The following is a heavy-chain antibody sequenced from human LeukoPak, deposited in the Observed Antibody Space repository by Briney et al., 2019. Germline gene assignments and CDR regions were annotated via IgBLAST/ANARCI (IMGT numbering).Heavy chain of an antibody. V-gene: IGHV4-31*03. J-gene: IGHJ5*02. CDR1: GGSISSGGYY. Sequence: SETLSLTCTVSGGSISSGGYYWSWIRQHPGKGLEWIGYIYYSGSTHYNPSLKSRVTKSVDTSKNQFSLKLSSVTAADTAVYYCARDMTDWWFDPWGQGTLVTVSS. CDR3: ARDMTDWWFDP. D-gene: IGHD3-9*01. CDR2: IYYSGST.